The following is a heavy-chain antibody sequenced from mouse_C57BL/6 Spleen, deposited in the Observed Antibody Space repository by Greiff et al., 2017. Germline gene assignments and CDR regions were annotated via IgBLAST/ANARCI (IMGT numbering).Heavy chain of an antibody. CDR2: ISGGGGNT. CDR1: GFTFSSYT. D-gene: IGHD2-4*01. CDR3: ARGEDYDYDEGYWYFDV. J-gene: IGHJ1*03. V-gene: IGHV5-9*01. Sequence: DVHLVESGGGLVKPGGSLKLSCAASGFTFSSYTMSWVRQTPEKRLEWVATISGGGGNTYYPESVKGRFTISRDNAKNALYLQMSSLRSEDTALYYCARGEDYDYDEGYWYFDVWGTGTTVTVSS.